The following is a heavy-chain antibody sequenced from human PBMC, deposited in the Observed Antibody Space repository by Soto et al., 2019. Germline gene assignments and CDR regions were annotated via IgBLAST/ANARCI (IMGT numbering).Heavy chain of an antibody. CDR3: AQRRGGYTWNDAHFDY. CDR1: GFSLSTTGVG. CDR2: IYWDDDK. J-gene: IGHJ4*02. Sequence: QITLKESGPTLVKPTQTLTLTCTFSGFSLSTTGVGVGWIRQPPGKALECLALIYWDDDKRYSPSLKSRLIITXXTXKXXVVLTMTNMDPVDTATYYCAQRRGGYTWNDAHFDYWGQGTLVTVSA. D-gene: IGHD1-20*01. V-gene: IGHV2-5*02.